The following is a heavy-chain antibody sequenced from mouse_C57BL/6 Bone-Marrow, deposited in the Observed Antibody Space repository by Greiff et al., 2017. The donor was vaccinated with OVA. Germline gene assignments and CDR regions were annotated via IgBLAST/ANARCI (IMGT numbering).Heavy chain of an antibody. Sequence: VQLQQSGAELVRPGASVKLSCTASGFNIKDDYMHWVKQRPEQGLEWIGWIDPENGDTEYASKSQGKATITADTSSNTAYLQLSSLTSEDTAVYYCTPYYSNYDYAMDYWGQGTSVTVSS. D-gene: IGHD2-5*01. V-gene: IGHV14-4*01. J-gene: IGHJ4*01. CDR3: TPYYSNYDYAMDY. CDR1: GFNIKDDY. CDR2: IDPENGDT.